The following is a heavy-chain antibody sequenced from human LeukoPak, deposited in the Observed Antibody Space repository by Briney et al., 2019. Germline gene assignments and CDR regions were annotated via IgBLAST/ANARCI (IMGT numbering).Heavy chain of an antibody. D-gene: IGHD5-24*01. CDR3: ARDRGDGYNAFDI. Sequence: SETLSLTCTVSGGSISSYYWSWIRQPPGKGLEWIGYIYYSGSTNYNPSLKSRVTISVDTSENQFSLKLSSVTAADTAVYYCARDRGDGYNAFDIWGQGTMVTVSS. J-gene: IGHJ3*02. V-gene: IGHV4-59*01. CDR1: GGSISSYY. CDR2: IYYSGST.